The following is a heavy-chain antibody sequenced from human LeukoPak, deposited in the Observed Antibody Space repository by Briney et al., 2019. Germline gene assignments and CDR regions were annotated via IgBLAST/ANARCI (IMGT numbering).Heavy chain of an antibody. Sequence: SETLSLTCSVSGGSMRTPSHYWDWIRQSPGKGLEWIGRMFYSGSTYFNPSLRRRVTISGDTSTNRISLSLASVTAADTAVYYCARRNTEVPDTLPLNAFDVWGQGAMVIVSS. V-gene: IGHV4-39*01. CDR3: ARRNTEVPDTLPLNAFDV. CDR2: MFYSGST. J-gene: IGHJ3*01. D-gene: IGHD1/OR15-1a*01. CDR1: GGSMRTPSHY.